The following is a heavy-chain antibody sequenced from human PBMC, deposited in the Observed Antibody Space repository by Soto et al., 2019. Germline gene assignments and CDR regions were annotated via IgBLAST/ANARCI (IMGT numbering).Heavy chain of an antibody. CDR2: IYYSGST. V-gene: IGHV4-59*01. Sequence: SETLSLTCTVSGGSISSYYWSWIRQPPGKGLEWIGYIYYSGSTNYNPSLKSRVTISVDTSKNQFSLKLSSVTAADTAVYYCARVLSGSYFVFGYWGQGTLVTVSS. D-gene: IGHD3-10*01. CDR3: ARVLSGSYFVFGY. J-gene: IGHJ4*02. CDR1: GGSISSYY.